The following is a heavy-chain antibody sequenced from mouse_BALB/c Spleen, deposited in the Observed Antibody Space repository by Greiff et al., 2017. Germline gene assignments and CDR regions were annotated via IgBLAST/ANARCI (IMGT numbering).Heavy chain of an antibody. V-gene: IGHV5-6-3*01. CDR3: ARRGAGRYFDY. J-gene: IGHJ2*01. D-gene: IGHD4-1*01. CDR2: INSNGGST. Sequence: VQLKESGGGLVQPGGSLKLSCAASGFTFSSYGMSWVRQTPDKRLELVATINSNGGSTYYPDSVKGRFTISRDNAKNTLYLQMSSLKSEDTAMYYCARRGAGRYFDYWGQGTTLTVSS. CDR1: GFTFSSYG.